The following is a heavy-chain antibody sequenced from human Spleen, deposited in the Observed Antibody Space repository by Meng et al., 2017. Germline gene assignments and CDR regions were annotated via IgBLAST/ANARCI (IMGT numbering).Heavy chain of an antibody. V-gene: IGHV3-15*01. CDR3: SGHIDY. Sequence: EGQLVESGGGLVKPGGSLRLSCAASGFTFSRAWMNWVRQSPGKGLEWVGRINTIPDGGTVDYAAPVKGRFTISRDDSKNTVYLQMNSLKSEDTAVYYCSGHIDYWGQGTLVTVSS. CDR2: INTIPDGGTV. CDR1: GFTFSRAW. J-gene: IGHJ4*02. D-gene: IGHD5-12*01.